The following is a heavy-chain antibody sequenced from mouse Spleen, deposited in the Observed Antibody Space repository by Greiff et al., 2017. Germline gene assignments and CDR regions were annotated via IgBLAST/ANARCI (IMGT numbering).Heavy chain of an antibody. CDR3: ARYYDGSSWYFDV. D-gene: IGHD1-1*01. J-gene: IGHJ1*01. Sequence: VQLQQSGAELAKPGASVKLSCKASGYTFTSYWMHWVKQRPGQGLEWIGYINPSSGYTKYNQKFKDKATLTADKSSSTAYMQLSSLTYEDSAVYYCARYYDGSSWYFDVWGAGTTVTVSS. CDR2: INPSSGYT. V-gene: IGHV1-7*01. CDR1: GYTFTSYW.